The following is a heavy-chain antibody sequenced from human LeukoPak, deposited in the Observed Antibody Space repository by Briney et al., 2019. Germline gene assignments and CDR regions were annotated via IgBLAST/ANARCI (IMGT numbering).Heavy chain of an antibody. Sequence: HPGGSLRLSCAASGFTFTNYEMHWARQTPGEGLEWLFYISTSGSIIYYADSVQGRFTISRDNAMNSLFLQMNSLRAEDTGVYYCARGAMGFDYWGRGTLVTVAP. CDR1: GFTFTNYE. J-gene: IGHJ4*02. CDR2: ISTSGSII. D-gene: IGHD1-26*01. V-gene: IGHV3-48*03. CDR3: ARGAMGFDY.